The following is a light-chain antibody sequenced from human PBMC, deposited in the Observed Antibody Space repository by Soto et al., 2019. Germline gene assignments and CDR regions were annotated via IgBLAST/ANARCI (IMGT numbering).Light chain of an antibody. CDR3: QQFSSYPLT. Sequence: EFVLTQSPGTLSLSPGERATLSCRASQTVRNNYLAWYQQKPGQAPRLLIYDASSRATGIPDRFSGGGSGTDFTLTIRRLETEDSAVYYCQQFSSYPLTFGGGTKVDIK. J-gene: IGKJ4*01. V-gene: IGKV3-20*01. CDR2: DAS. CDR1: QTVRNNY.